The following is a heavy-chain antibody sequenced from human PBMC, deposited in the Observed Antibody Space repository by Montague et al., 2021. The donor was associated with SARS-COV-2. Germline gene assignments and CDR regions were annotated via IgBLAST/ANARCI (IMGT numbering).Heavy chain of an antibody. Sequence: SETLSLTCTVSGGPISSTDHFWGWIRQPPGKGLAWIGSLYYTWSTFYTPSLKSRVTISVDTSKNEFSLKLISVTATDTAVYYCARNEEGYGYFDLWGRGTLVTVSS. V-gene: IGHV4-39*01. J-gene: IGHJ2*01. CDR3: ARNEEGYGYFDL. D-gene: IGHD1-1*01. CDR1: GGPISSTDHF. CDR2: LYYTWST.